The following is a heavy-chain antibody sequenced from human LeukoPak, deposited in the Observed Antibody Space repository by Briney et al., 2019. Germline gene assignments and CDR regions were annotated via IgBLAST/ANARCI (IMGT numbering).Heavy chain of an antibody. V-gene: IGHV4-59*01. J-gene: IGHJ6*03. CDR1: GGSISSYY. Sequence: SETLSLTCTVSGGSISSYYWSWIRQPPGKGLEWIGYIYYSGSTNYNPSLKSRVTISVDTSKNQFSLKLSSVTAADTAVYYCARAYDFWSGYRLYYYYYMDVWGKGTTVTVSS. CDR2: IYYSGST. D-gene: IGHD3-3*01. CDR3: ARAYDFWSGYRLYYYYYMDV.